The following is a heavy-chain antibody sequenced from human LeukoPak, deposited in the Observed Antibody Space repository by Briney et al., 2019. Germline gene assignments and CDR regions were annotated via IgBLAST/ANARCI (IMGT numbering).Heavy chain of an antibody. J-gene: IGHJ4*02. D-gene: IGHD3-10*01. CDR3: ANLPLVRGVILAVVY. CDR2: INWNGGST. V-gene: IGHV3-20*04. Sequence: GGSLRLSCAASGFTFDDYGMSWVRQAPGKGLEWVSGINWNGGSTGYADSVKGRFTISRDNSKNTLYLQMNSLRAEDTAVYYCANLPLVRGVILAVVYWGQGTLVTVSS. CDR1: GFTFDDYG.